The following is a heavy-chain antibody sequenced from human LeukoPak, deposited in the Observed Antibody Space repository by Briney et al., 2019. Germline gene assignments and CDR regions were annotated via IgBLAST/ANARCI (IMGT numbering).Heavy chain of an antibody. V-gene: IGHV1-69*13. CDR2: IIPIFGTA. J-gene: IGHJ4*02. CDR3: ARAEEVGYCRSTSCYAY. CDR1: GGTFSSYA. D-gene: IGHD2-2*01. Sequence: SVKVSCKASGGTFSSYAISWVRQAPGQGLEWMGGIIPIFGTANYAQKFQGRVTITADESTSTAYMELSSLRSEDTAVYYCARAEEVGYCRSTSCYAYWGQGTLVTVSS.